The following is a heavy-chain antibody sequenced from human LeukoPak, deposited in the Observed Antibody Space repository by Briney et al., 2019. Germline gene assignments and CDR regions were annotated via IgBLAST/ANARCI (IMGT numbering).Heavy chain of an antibody. CDR2: VDPSSGGT. CDR1: GYTFTVNY. D-gene: IGHD5-12*01. J-gene: IGHJ4*02. V-gene: IGHV1-2*02. CDR3: ARVVRLSGYGHLDY. Sequence: ASVKVSCKASGYTFTVNYIHWVRQAPGQGLEWMGWVDPSSGGTNYAQEFQGRVTMTRDTSINTSYMELSGLRSDDTAVYYCARVVRLSGYGHLDYWGQGTLVTVSS.